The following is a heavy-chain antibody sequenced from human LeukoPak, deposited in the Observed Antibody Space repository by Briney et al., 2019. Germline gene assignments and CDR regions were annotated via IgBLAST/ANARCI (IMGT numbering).Heavy chain of an antibody. J-gene: IGHJ4*01. V-gene: IGHV3-30*04. CDR2: ISSDGNTQ. D-gene: IGHD3-9*01. Sequence: GTSLRLSCVASGFTFTDYAFNWVRQTPGKGMEGVAIISSDGNTQSYADPLKGRFTISRDSFRDTVFLELTTSRPEDTGLYYCVRDLTSGARFDFWGPGTLVTVSS. CDR1: GFTFTDYA. CDR3: VRDLTSGARFDF.